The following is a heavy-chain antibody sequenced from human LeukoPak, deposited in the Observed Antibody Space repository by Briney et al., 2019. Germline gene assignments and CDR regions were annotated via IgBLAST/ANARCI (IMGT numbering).Heavy chain of an antibody. CDR1: GGSISSSSYY. J-gene: IGHJ1*01. CDR3: AVPYEGSSGYYPFQH. Sequence: SETLSLTCTVSGGSISSSSYYWGWIRQPPGNGLEWIGSIYYSGSTYYNPSLKSRVTISVDTSKNQFSLKLSSVTAADTAVYYCAVPYEGSSGYYPFQHWGQGTLVTVSS. D-gene: IGHD3-22*01. CDR2: IYYSGST. V-gene: IGHV4-39*01.